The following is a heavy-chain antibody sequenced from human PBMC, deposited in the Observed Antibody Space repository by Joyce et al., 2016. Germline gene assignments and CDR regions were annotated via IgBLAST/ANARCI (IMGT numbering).Heavy chain of an antibody. J-gene: IGHJ4*02. CDR1: GFTFSGHS. Sequence: QVKLVESGGGVVQPGRSLRLSGAASGFTFSGHSMHWVRQAPGKGLDWVPSNSYYGKNTYYGDSMKGRFTISRDNSKNTVYLQVDSLRTEDTAVYYCARDGPKTTWDPGYYFDFWGQGTLVTVSS. V-gene: IGHV3-30*04. D-gene: IGHD1-14*01. CDR3: ARDGPKTTWDPGYYFDF. CDR2: NSYYGKNT.